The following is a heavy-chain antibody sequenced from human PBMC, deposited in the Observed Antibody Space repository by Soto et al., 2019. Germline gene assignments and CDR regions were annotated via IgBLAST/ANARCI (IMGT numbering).Heavy chain of an antibody. CDR1: GFTSSSYG. D-gene: IGHD6-19*01. CDR3: AKDWQQWVHYYGMDV. J-gene: IGHJ6*02. Sequence: QVQLVESGGGVVQPGRSLRLSCAASGFTSSSYGMHWVRQAPGKGLEWVAVISYDGSNKYYADSVKGRFTISRDNSKNTLYLQMNSLRAEETAVYYCAKDWQQWVHYYGMDVWGQGTTVTVSS. V-gene: IGHV3-30*18. CDR2: ISYDGSNK.